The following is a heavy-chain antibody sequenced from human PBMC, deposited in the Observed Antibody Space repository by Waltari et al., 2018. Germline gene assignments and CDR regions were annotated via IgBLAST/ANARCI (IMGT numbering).Heavy chain of an antibody. J-gene: IGHJ5*02. V-gene: IGHV4-4*07. D-gene: IGHD3-3*01. Sequence: QVQLQESGPGLVKPSETLSLTCTVSGCSISSYYWSWIRQPAGKGLEWIGRIYTSGSTNYNPSLKSRVTMSVDTSKNQFSLKLSSVTAADTAVYYCARDLGDFWSGWGPFDPWGQGTLVTVSS. CDR3: ARDLGDFWSGWGPFDP. CDR2: IYTSGST. CDR1: GCSISSYY.